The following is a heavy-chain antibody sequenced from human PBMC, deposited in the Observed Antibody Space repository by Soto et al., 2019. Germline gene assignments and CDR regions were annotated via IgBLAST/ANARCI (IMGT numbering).Heavy chain of an antibody. CDR3: ARGPQGGARMDV. V-gene: IGHV1-2*02. D-gene: IGHD3-16*01. CDR1: GYTFTGYY. J-gene: IGHJ6*02. CDR2: INPNSGGT. Sequence: ASVKVSCKASGYTFTGYYMHWVRQAPGQGLEWMGWINPNSGGTNYAQKFQGRVTMTRDTSISTAYMELSSLRSEDTAVYYCARGPQGGARMDVWGQGTTVTVSS.